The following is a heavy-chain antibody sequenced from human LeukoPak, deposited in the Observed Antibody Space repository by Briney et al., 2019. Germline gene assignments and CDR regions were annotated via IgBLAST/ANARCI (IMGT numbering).Heavy chain of an antibody. J-gene: IGHJ4*02. CDR3: AIAKDSGGLSYFDY. CDR1: GYTFTGYY. D-gene: IGHD1-26*01. Sequence: ASVKVSCKASGYTFTGYYMHWVRQAPGQGLEWMGWINPNSGGTNYAQKFQGRVTMTEDTSTDTAYMELSSLRSEDTAVYYCAIAKDSGGLSYFDYWGQGTLVTVSS. V-gene: IGHV1-2*02. CDR2: INPNSGGT.